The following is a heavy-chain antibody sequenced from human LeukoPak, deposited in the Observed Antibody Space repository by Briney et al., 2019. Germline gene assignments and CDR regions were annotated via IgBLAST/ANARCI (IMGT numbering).Heavy chain of an antibody. D-gene: IGHD3-3*01. CDR1: GGSISSGSYY. CDR2: IYTSGST. J-gene: IGHJ5*02. Sequence: PSETLSLTCTVSGGSISSGSYYWSWIRQPAGKGLEWIGRIYTSGSTNYNPSLKSRVTISVDTSKNQFSLKLSSVTAADTAVYYCARDGDFWSFREGFDPWGQGTLVTVSS. V-gene: IGHV4-61*02. CDR3: ARDGDFWSFREGFDP.